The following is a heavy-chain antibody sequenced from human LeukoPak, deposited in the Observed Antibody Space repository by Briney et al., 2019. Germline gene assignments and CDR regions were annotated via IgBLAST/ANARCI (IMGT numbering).Heavy chain of an antibody. D-gene: IGHD6-19*01. J-gene: IGHJ4*02. Sequence: ASVKVSCKASGYSFIRYALHWVRQAPGQRPEWMGWVNGGNDKTAYSKKFQGRVTITRDTSASTAYMELSSLRSEDTAVYYCARDRFPLYSSGSYYFDYWGQGTLVTVSS. CDR2: VNGGNDKT. CDR3: ARDRFPLYSSGSYYFDY. V-gene: IGHV1-3*01. CDR1: GYSFIRYA.